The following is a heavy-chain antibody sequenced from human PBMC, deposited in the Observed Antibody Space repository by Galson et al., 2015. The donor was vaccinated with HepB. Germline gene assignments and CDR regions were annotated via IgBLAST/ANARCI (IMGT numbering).Heavy chain of an antibody. V-gene: IGHV1-2*04. CDR3: ARDLGYDWKAFDI. CDR1: GYTFTGYY. D-gene: IGHD3-16*01. J-gene: IGHJ3*02. CDR2: INPNGGAT. Sequence: SVKVSCKASGYTFTGYYIHWVRQAPGQGLEWLGWINPNGGATNYAQKFQGWVTMTRDTSISTAYMELSRLGSDDTAVYYCARDLGYDWKAFDIWGQGTMVTVSS.